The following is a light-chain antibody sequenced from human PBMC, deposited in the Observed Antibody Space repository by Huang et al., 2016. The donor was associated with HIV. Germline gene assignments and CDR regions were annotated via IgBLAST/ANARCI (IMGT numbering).Light chain of an antibody. J-gene: IGKJ1*01. V-gene: IGKV3-15*01. Sequence: IVMTQSPVTLSVSPGERAALSCRAGQSIKSNLAWYQQKPGPAPRLLIYGASTRATGGPARFSGSGSGTEFTLTINNLQSDDFAVYYCQQYDYWPPVTFGQGTKV. CDR2: GAS. CDR3: QQYDYWPPVT. CDR1: QSIKSN.